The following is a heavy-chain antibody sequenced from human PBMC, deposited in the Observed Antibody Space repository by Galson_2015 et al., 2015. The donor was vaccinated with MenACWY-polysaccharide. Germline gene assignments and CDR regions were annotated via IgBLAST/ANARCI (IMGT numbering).Heavy chain of an antibody. V-gene: IGHV3-23*01. Sequence: SLRLSCAASGFTFSSCAMSWVRQAPGKGLEWVSGISGSGGTTSYADSVKGRFTISRDNSKNTLYLQMNSLRAEDTAVYYCAKRMTTVGAFDLWGRGTLVTVSS. D-gene: IGHD4-23*01. J-gene: IGHJ2*01. CDR1: GFTFSSCA. CDR3: AKRMTTVGAFDL. CDR2: ISGSGGTT.